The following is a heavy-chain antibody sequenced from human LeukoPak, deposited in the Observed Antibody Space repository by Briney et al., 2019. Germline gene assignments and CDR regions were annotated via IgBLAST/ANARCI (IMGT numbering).Heavy chain of an antibody. CDR3: ARSIGLTGGGVDV. J-gene: IGHJ6*02. CDR2: ITNGGSTI. D-gene: IGHD3-9*01. V-gene: IGHV3-11*01. Sequence: GSLRLSCAASGFTFSDYNMNWVRQAPGKGLEWVSYITNGGSTIHHADSVKCRFTISRDNAKKTLYLQMNSLRAEDTAVYYCARSIGLTGGGVDVWGQGTTVTVSS. CDR1: GFTFSDYN.